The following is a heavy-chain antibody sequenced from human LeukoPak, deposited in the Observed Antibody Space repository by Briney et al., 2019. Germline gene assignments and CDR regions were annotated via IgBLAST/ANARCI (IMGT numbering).Heavy chain of an antibody. CDR3: ARDRDYYGFDP. V-gene: IGHV3-53*01. CDR2: IYSGGST. Sequence: PGGSLRLFCAASGFTVSSNYMSWVRQAPGKGLEWVSVIYSGGSTYYADSVKGRFTISRDNSKNTLYLQMNSLRAEDTAVYYCARDRDYYGFDPWGQGTLVTVSS. CDR1: GFTVSSNY. D-gene: IGHD3-10*01. J-gene: IGHJ5*02.